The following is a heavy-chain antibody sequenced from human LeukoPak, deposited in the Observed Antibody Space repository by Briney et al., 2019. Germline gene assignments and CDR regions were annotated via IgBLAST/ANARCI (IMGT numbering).Heavy chain of an antibody. D-gene: IGHD5-24*01. J-gene: IGHJ4*02. Sequence: SGPTLVKPTQTLVLTCTFSGFSLSTSGVGVGWIRQPPGKDLEWLALIYWDDDKRYSPSLKSRLTITKDTSKNQVVLTMTNMDPVDTTTYYGAHDVEMTILRWGQGTLVTVSS. CDR1: GFSLSTSGVG. CDR2: IYWDDDK. CDR3: AHDVEMTILR. V-gene: IGHV2-5*02.